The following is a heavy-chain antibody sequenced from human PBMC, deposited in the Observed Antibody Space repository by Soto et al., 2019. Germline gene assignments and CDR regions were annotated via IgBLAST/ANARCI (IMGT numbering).Heavy chain of an antibody. J-gene: IGHJ4*02. CDR2: ISYDGSNK. V-gene: IGHV3-30-3*01. Sequence: LRLSCAASGFTFSSYAMHWVRQAPGKGLEWVAVISYDGSNKYYADSVKGRFTISRDNSKNTLYLQMNSLRAEDTAVYYCARDYYDSSGYDYWGQGTLVTVSS. CDR1: GFTFSSYA. D-gene: IGHD3-22*01. CDR3: ARDYYDSSGYDY.